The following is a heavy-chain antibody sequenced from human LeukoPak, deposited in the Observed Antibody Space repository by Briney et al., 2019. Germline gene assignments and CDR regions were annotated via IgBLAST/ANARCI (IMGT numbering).Heavy chain of an antibody. D-gene: IGHD5/OR15-5a*01. J-gene: IGHJ3*02. CDR1: GFTFSSYS. Sequence: GGSLRLSCAASGFTFSSYSMHWVRQAPGKGLEWVAVISYDGSNKYYPDSGRGRFTISRDNSKNTLFLQMNGLRAEDTAVYYCARDRRVIDAFDIWGQGTMVTVSS. CDR2: ISYDGSNK. CDR3: ARDRRVIDAFDI. V-gene: IGHV3-30*03.